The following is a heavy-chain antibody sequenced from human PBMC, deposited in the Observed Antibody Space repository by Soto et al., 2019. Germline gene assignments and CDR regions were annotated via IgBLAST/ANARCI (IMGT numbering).Heavy chain of an antibody. CDR2: IIPIFGTA. Sequence: ALVTVSCKASGGTFSSYAIIWVRQAPGQGLERMGGIIPIFGTANYAQKFQGRVTITADESTSTAYMELSSLRSEDTAVYYCAVLGITGTSAYFDYWGQGTLVTVSS. CDR1: GGTFSSYA. CDR3: AVLGITGTSAYFDY. V-gene: IGHV1-69*13. D-gene: IGHD1-20*01. J-gene: IGHJ4*02.